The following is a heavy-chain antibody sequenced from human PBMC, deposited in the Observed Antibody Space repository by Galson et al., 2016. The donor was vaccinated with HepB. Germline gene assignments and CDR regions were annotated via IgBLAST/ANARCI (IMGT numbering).Heavy chain of an antibody. J-gene: IGHJ5*02. V-gene: IGHV3-74*01. CDR3: VRDHSVVPTTAINWFDP. Sequence: SLRLSCAASGFAFSSHWMHWVRQDLGKGLVWVSRINSDGTISNYADSVKGRFTISRDNAKNTLYLPMNSLRAEDTAVYFCVRDHSVVPTTAINWFDPWGRGPLVTISS. D-gene: IGHD4-23*01. CDR1: GFAFSSHW. CDR2: INSDGTIS.